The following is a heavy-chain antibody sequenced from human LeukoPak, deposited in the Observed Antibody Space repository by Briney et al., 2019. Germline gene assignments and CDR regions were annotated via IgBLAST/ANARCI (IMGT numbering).Heavy chain of an antibody. J-gene: IGHJ4*02. CDR2: IYSGGST. CDR1: GFTVSSNY. CDR3: ARDAPGDSYYFDY. Sequence: PGGSLRLSCAASGFTVSSNYMSWVRQAPGKGLEWVSVIYSGGSTYYADSVKGRFTISRDNSKNTLYLQMNSLRAEDTAVYYCARDAPGDSYYFDYWGQGTLVTVSS. V-gene: IGHV3-53*01. D-gene: IGHD7-27*01.